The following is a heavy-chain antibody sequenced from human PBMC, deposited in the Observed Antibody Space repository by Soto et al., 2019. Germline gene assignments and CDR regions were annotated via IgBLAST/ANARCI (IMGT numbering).Heavy chain of an antibody. J-gene: IGHJ3*02. CDR3: ARYCASSTCHLYAFDI. D-gene: IGHD2-2*01. V-gene: IGHV4-34*01. Sequence: SQLLSHTCAVEGGSISGYYGSWIRQTPGKGLEWIGEINYSGGTYYNPSLRSRVTISGGTSKNQFSLKLTSVTAADTAVYYCARYCASSTCHLYAFDIWGQGTTVTVSS. CDR2: INYSGGT. CDR1: GGSISGYY.